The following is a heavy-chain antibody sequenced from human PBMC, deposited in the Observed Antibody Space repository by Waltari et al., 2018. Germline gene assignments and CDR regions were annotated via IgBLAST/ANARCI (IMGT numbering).Heavy chain of an antibody. CDR1: GGSISSSSYY. V-gene: IGHV4-39*01. D-gene: IGHD2-15*01. CDR2: IYYSGST. CDR3: ARQIPNIVVVVAAWFDP. J-gene: IGHJ5*02. Sequence: QLQLQESGPGLVKPSETLSLTCTVSGGSISSSSYYWGWIRQPPGKGLEWIWSIYYSGSTYYNPSLKSRVTISVDTSKNQFSLKLSSVTAADTAVYYCARQIPNIVVVVAAWFDPWGQGTLVTVSS.